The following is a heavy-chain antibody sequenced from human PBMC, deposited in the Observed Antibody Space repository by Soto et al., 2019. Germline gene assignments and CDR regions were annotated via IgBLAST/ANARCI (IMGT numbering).Heavy chain of an antibody. CDR3: AKDDFTDRVEDYFDH. CDR2: IVAGCDIT. CDR1: GFSFSNFA. Sequence: GSLRLPCSPSGFSFSNFAMSWVRQAPGKGLEWVSGIVAGCDITFNAFFEKCRFGISRDFSKNTLYLQVNSLRVEDTAVYFWAKDDFTDRVEDYFDHSGPGALVTVSS. D-gene: IGHD2-21*01. J-gene: IGHJ4*02. V-gene: IGHV3-23*01.